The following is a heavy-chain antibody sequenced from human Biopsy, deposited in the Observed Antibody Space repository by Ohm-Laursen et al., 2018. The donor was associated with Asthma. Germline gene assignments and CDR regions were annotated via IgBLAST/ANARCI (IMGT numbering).Heavy chain of an antibody. CDR2: IYRNGDT. J-gene: IGHJ4*02. Sequence: TLSLTCTVSGVSIRSYSWTWIRQSPGVGLEWIGYIYRNGDTYYNPTLKNRVTISIDRSKNQFSLRLRSVTAADTAVYYCARGWNCGGDCYSLGYWGQGTLVTVSS. CDR3: ARGWNCGGDCYSLGY. V-gene: IGHV4-30-2*06. D-gene: IGHD2-21*02. CDR1: GVSIRSYS.